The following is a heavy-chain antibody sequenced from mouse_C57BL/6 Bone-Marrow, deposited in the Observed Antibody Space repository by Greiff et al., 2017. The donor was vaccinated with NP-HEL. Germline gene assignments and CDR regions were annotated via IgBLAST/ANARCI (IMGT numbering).Heavy chain of an antibody. D-gene: IGHD2-1*01. Sequence: EVKVEESGEGLVKPGGSLKLSCAASGFTFSSYAMSWVRQTPEKRLEWVAYISSGGDYIYYADTVKGRFTISRDNARNTLYLQMSRMKSEDTAMYYCTRIYYGILFDYWGQGTTLTVSS. CDR1: GFTFSSYA. J-gene: IGHJ2*01. CDR3: TRIYYGILFDY. CDR2: ISSGGDYI. V-gene: IGHV5-9-1*02.